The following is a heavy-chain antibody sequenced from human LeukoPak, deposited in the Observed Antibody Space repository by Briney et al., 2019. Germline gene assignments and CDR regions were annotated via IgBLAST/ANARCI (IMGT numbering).Heavy chain of an antibody. D-gene: IGHD2-2*01. J-gene: IGHJ4*02. CDR3: ARHCSSTSCYPRLPTGDY. CDR1: VFTFSSYS. Sequence: KPGGSLRLSCAASVFTFSSYSMNWVRQAPGKGLEWVSFIRSSSSYIYYADSVKGRFTISRDNAKNSLYLQMNSLRAEDTAVYYCARHCSSTSCYPRLPTGDYWGQGTLVTVSS. CDR2: IRSSSSYI. V-gene: IGHV3-21*01.